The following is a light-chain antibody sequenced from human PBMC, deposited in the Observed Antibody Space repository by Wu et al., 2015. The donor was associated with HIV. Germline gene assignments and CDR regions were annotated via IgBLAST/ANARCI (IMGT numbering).Light chain of an antibody. CDR1: QSISSYF. J-gene: IGKJ5*01. V-gene: IGKV3-20*01. Sequence: EIVLTQSPGTLSLSPGERATLSCRASQSISSYFLAWYQQKPGQAPRLLIHGASRRVSGIPDRFSGSGSGTDFTLTISRLEPEDFAVYYCQQSENSPSITFGQGTRLEIK. CDR3: QQSENSPSIT. CDR2: GAS.